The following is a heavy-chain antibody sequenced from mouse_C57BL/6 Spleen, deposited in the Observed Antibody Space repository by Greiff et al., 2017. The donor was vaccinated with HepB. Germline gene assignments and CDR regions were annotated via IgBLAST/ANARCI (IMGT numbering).Heavy chain of an antibody. V-gene: IGHV1-18*01. CDR1: GYTFTDYN. Sequence: VQLQQSGPELVKPGASVKIPCKASGYTFTDYNMDWVKQSHGKSLEWIGDINPNNGGTIYNQKFKGKATLTVDKSSSTAYMELRSLTSEDTAVYYCARRDFYYGSSYEGYAMDYWGQGTSVTVSS. CDR2: INPNNGGT. CDR3: ARRDFYYGSSYEGYAMDY. J-gene: IGHJ4*01. D-gene: IGHD1-1*01.